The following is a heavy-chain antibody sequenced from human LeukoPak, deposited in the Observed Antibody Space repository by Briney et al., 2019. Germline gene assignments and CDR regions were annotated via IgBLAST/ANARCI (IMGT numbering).Heavy chain of an antibody. J-gene: IGHJ4*02. CDR3: ARQTGSGLFILP. V-gene: IGHV4-39*01. D-gene: IGHD3/OR15-3a*01. Sequence: SETLSLTCTVSGVSISSSNSYWGWIRQPPGKGLEWIGSIYYSGNTYYNASLKSQVSISIDTSKDQFSLRLTSVTAADTAVYYCARQTGSGLFILPGGQGTLVTVSS. CDR2: IYYSGNT. CDR1: GVSISSSNSY.